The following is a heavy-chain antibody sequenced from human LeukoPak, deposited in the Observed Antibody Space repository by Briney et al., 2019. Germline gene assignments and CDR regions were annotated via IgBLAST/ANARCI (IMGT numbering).Heavy chain of an antibody. V-gene: IGHV3-30*02. CDR3: AKAAGFYYDSSGQHFDY. Sequence: PGGSLRLSCAASGFTFSSYGMHWVRQAPGKGLEWVAFIRYDGSNKYYADSVKGRFTISRDNSKNTLYLQMNSLRAEDTAVYYCAKAAGFYYDSSGQHFDYWGQGTLVTVSS. CDR2: IRYDGSNK. CDR1: GFTFSSYG. J-gene: IGHJ4*02. D-gene: IGHD3-22*01.